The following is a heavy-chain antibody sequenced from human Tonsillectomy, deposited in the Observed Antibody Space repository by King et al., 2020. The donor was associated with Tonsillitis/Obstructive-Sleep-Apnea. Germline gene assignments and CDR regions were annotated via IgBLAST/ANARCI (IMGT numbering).Heavy chain of an antibody. CDR2: GNHYGTDT. V-gene: IGHV3-74*01. J-gene: IGHJ4*02. D-gene: IGHD3-3*01. CDR1: GFAFTDYW. Sequence: VQLVESGGGLVQSGGSLRLSCVASGFAFTDYWMHWVRQAPGKGLGWVSRGNHYGTDTSYADSVKGRFTISRDNAKKTRYLHMNSLRAEDTAVYYCANSRWSGYSNYWGQGTLVTVSS. CDR3: ANSRWSGYSNY.